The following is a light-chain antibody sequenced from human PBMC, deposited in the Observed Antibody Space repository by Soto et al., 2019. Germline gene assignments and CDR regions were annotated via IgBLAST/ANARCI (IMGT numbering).Light chain of an antibody. CDR1: QSISSY. J-gene: IGKJ5*01. CDR3: QQSYSTPYT. V-gene: IGKV1-39*01. CDR2: AAS. Sequence: IHMTQSPSSRSSPAGDTVPITSRASQSISSYLYWYQQKPGEAPHVLIYAASSLQSGVTSRFSGSGSGTDFTLIISSLQPDDFATYYCQQSYSTPYTFGQGTRLEI.